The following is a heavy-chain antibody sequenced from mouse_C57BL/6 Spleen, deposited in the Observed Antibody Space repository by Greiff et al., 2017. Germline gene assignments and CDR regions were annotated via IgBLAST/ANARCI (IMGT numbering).Heavy chain of an antibody. CDR3: ARRGDGHDAGYFDV. D-gene: IGHD2-2*01. V-gene: IGHV1-59*01. Sequence: QVQLQQPGAELVRPGTSVKLSCKASGYTFTSYWMHWVKQRPGQGLEWIGVIDPSDSYTNYNQKFRGKATLTVDTSSSTAYMQLSSLTSEDSAVYYWARRGDGHDAGYFDVWGTGTTVTVSS. CDR2: IDPSDSYT. J-gene: IGHJ1*03. CDR1: GYTFTSYW.